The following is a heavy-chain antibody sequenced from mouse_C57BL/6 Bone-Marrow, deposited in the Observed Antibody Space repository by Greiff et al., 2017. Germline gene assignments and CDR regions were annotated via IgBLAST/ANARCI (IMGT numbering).Heavy chain of an antibody. CDR3: ARRIDYGSSSLGY. CDR1: GFTFSDYG. CDR2: ISSGSSTI. Sequence: DVKLVESGGGLVKPGGSLKLSCAASGFTFSDYGMHWVRQAPEKGLEWVAYISSGSSTICYADTVKGRFTISRGNAKNTLFLQMTSLRSEDTAMYYCARRIDYGSSSLGYWGQGTTLTVSS. J-gene: IGHJ2*01. V-gene: IGHV5-17*01. D-gene: IGHD1-1*01.